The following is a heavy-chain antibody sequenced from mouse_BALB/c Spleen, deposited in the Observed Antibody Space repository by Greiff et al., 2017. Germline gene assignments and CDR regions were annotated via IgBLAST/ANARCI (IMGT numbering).Heavy chain of an antibody. CDR3: ARRGWLLRGYAMDY. J-gene: IGHJ4*01. CDR2: ISSGGGST. Sequence: VQLVESGGGLVKPGGSLKLSCAASGFAFSSYDMSWVRQTPEKRLEWVAYISSGGGSTYYPDTVKGRFTISRDNAKNTLYLQMSSLKSEDTAMYYCARRGWLLRGYAMDYWGQGTSVTVSS. V-gene: IGHV5-12-1*01. D-gene: IGHD2-3*01. CDR1: GFAFSSYD.